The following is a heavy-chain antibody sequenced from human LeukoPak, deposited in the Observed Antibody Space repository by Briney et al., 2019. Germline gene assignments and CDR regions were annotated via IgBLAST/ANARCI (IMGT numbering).Heavy chain of an antibody. CDR1: GYTFTNYG. CDR3: ARLPARYGSGSRYYYGMDV. J-gene: IGHJ6*02. D-gene: IGHD3-10*01. V-gene: IGHV1-18*01. CDR2: ISAYNGNT. Sequence: ASVKVSCKASGYTFTNYGISWVRQAPGQGLERMGWISAYNGNTNYAQKLQGRVTMTTDTSTSTAYMELRSLRSDDTAVYYCARLPARYGSGSRYYYGMDVWGQGTTVTVSS.